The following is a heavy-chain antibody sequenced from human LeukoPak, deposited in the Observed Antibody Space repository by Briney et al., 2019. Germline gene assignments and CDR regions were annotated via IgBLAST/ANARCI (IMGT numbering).Heavy chain of an antibody. Sequence: GGSLRLSCAASGFTFSSYSMNWVRQAPRKGLEWVSSISSSSSYIYYADSVKGRFTISRDNAKNSLYLQMNSLRAEDTAVYYCARDSGLGYCSGGSCSFDYWGQGTLVTVSS. J-gene: IGHJ4*02. D-gene: IGHD2-15*01. CDR1: GFTFSSYS. V-gene: IGHV3-21*01. CDR3: ARDSGLGYCSGGSCSFDY. CDR2: ISSSSSYI.